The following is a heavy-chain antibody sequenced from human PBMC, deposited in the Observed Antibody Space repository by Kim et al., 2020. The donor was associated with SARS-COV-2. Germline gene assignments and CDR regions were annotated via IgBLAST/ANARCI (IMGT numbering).Heavy chain of an antibody. J-gene: IGHJ5*02. V-gene: IGHV3-66*04. CDR3: ARHDWFYP. CDR1: GFSVSGDY. Sequence: GGSLRLSCAVSGFSVSGDYMNWVRQAPGKGLECVSVIHTGGATFYADSVKGRFTISRDSSKNTLYLQMNSLRVEDTAVYYCARHDWFYPWGQGTLVTVSS. CDR2: IHTGGAT.